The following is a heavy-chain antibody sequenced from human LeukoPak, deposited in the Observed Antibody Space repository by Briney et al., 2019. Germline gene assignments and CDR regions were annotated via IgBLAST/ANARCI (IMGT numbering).Heavy chain of an antibody. Sequence: ASVKVSCKASGYTFTSYGISWVRQAPGQGLEWMGWISAHNGNTKNAQKIQGRVTMTTDTSTSTAYMELRSLGSDDTAVYYCARDAPGRNYGDYRELDYWGQGTLVTVSS. V-gene: IGHV1-18*01. CDR3: ARDAPGRNYGDYRELDY. J-gene: IGHJ4*02. CDR2: ISAHNGNT. D-gene: IGHD4-17*01. CDR1: GYTFTSYG.